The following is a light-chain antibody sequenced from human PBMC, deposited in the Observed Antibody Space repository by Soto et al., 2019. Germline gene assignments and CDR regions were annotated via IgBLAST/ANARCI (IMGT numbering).Light chain of an antibody. CDR3: QQYGSSPTT. CDR2: GAS. Sequence: EIVLTQSPGTLSLSPGERATLSCRASQSVSSSYLAWYQQKPGQAPRLLIYGASSRATGIPDRFSGSGSGTDFTLTISQLEPEDFAVYYCQQYGSSPTTFGQGDKVEIK. J-gene: IGKJ1*01. V-gene: IGKV3-20*01. CDR1: QSVSSSY.